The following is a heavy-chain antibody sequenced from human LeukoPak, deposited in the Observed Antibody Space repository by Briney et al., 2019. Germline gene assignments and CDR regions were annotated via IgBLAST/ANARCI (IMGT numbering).Heavy chain of an antibody. CDR3: ARKDNSGKGPYYYDF. J-gene: IGHJ4*02. CDR1: GGSVNSYF. V-gene: IGHV4-59*02. Sequence: SETLSLTCTVSGGSVNSYFWSWIRQPPGKGLEWIGCIYYNWSANYNPSLVSRVTMSVNTYKNQFSLILSSVTAADTAVYFCARKDNSGKGPYYYDFWGQGILVTVS. D-gene: IGHD3-22*01. CDR2: IYYNWSA.